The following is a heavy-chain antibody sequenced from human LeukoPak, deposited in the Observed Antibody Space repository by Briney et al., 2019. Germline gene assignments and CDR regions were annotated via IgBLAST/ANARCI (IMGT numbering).Heavy chain of an antibody. D-gene: IGHD1-1*01. J-gene: IGHJ6*03. CDR2: IIPIFGTA. Sequence: ASVKVSCKASGGTLCSYAISWVRQAPGQGLEWMGGIIPIFGTANYAQKFQGRVTITADKSTSTAYMELSSLRSEDTAVYFCVRGRVSSSTWYSTYYYYFYMDVWGKGTTVTVSS. V-gene: IGHV1-69*06. CDR3: VRGRVSSSTWYSTYYYYFYMDV. CDR1: GGTLCSYA.